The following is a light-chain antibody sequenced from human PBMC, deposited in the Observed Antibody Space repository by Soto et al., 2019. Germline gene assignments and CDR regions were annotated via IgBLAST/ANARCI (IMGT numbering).Light chain of an antibody. CDR1: XXVSSN. Sequence: EIVMTQSPATLSVSPGERATLSCRASXXVSSNLAWYQQKPGQAPRLLIHGASTRATGIPARFSGSGSGTDFTLTISSLQSEDFAVYYCQHRTTFGQGTKVEIK. V-gene: IGKV3-15*01. J-gene: IGKJ1*01. CDR2: GAS. CDR3: QHRTT.